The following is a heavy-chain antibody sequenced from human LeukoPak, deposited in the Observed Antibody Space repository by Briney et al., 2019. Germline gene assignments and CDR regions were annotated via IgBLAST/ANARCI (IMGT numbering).Heavy chain of an antibody. Sequence: GGSLRLSCAASGFTFSSYSMNWVRQAPGKGLEWVSSISSSSSYIYYADSVKGRFTISRDNAKNSLYLQMNSLRAEDTAVYYCARVHEGRLEPRWDIFDYWGQGTLVTVSS. J-gene: IGHJ4*02. CDR2: ISSSSSYI. V-gene: IGHV3-21*01. D-gene: IGHD1-14*01. CDR3: ARVHEGRLEPRWDIFDY. CDR1: GFTFSSYS.